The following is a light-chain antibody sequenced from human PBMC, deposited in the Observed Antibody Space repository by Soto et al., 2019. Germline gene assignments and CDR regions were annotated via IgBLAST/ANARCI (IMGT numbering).Light chain of an antibody. CDR2: AAS. CDR1: QSITSY. J-gene: IGKJ3*01. Sequence: QMTQSPSSLSASVGDRVTITCRASQSITSYVNWYQQKPGKAPKLLIYAASSLRSGVPSRFSGSGSGTDFTLTISSLQPEDFATYYCQQSYSTLFTFGPGTKVDIK. V-gene: IGKV1-39*01. CDR3: QQSYSTLFT.